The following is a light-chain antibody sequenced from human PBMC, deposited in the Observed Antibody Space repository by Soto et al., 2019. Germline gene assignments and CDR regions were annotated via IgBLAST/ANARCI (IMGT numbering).Light chain of an antibody. CDR2: EVS. CDR3: SSYAGSNNLV. Sequence: QSALTQPPSASGSPGQSVTISCTGTSSDVGGDNSVSWYQQHPGKVPRLLIYEVSKRPSGVPDRFSGSKSVTTASLTVSGLQAEDEADYYCSSYAGSNNLVFGGGTKLTVL. CDR1: SSDVGGDNS. V-gene: IGLV2-8*01. J-gene: IGLJ2*01.